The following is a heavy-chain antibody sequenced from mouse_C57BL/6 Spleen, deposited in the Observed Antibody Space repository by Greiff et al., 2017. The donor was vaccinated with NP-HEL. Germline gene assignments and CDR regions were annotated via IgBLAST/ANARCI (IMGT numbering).Heavy chain of an antibody. CDR1: GFTFSSYA. D-gene: IGHD2-3*01. J-gene: IGHJ2*01. V-gene: IGHV5-4*01. CDR3: ARDSVYDGYYGY. CDR2: ISDGGSYT. Sequence: EVKLQESGGGLVKPGGSLKLSCAASGFTFSSYAMSWVRQTPEKRLEWVATISDGGSYTYYPDNVKGRFTISRDNAKNNLYLQMSHLKSEDTAMYYCARDSVYDGYYGYWGQGTTLTVSS.